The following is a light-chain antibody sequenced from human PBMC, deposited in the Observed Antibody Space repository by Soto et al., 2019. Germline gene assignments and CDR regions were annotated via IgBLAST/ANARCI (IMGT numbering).Light chain of an antibody. CDR2: RTP. CDR3: QQHGTSAWT. V-gene: IGKV3-20*01. CDR1: QSVTNNY. J-gene: IGKJ1*01. Sequence: EIVLTQSPGTLSLSPGERATLSCRASQSVTNNYLAWYQQQPDQAPRLLIYRTPSRATGLPDRFSGGGSDRNFTFTISRLEPEDFAVYYFQQHGTSAWTVGQGTKVEFK.